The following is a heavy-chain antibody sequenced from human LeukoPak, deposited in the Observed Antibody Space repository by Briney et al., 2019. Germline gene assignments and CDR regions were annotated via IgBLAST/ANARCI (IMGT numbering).Heavy chain of an antibody. CDR3: AKDVPEDEDY. J-gene: IGHJ4*02. Sequence: GRSLRLSCAASGFTFSSYGMHWVRQAPGKGLEWVAVISYDGSNKYYADSVKGRFTISRDNSKNTLYLQMNSLRAEDTAVYYCAKDVPEDEDYWGQGALVTVSS. V-gene: IGHV3-30*18. CDR2: ISYDGSNK. D-gene: IGHD1-14*01. CDR1: GFTFSSYG.